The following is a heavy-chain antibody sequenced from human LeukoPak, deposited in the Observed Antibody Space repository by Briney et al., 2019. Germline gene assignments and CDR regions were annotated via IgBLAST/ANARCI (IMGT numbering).Heavy chain of an antibody. D-gene: IGHD3-22*01. CDR2: INWDGSRI. J-gene: IGHJ3*02. Sequence: PGGSLRLSCAASGFTFDDHAMSWVRQAPGKGLEWVSGINWDGSRIGYADAVKGRFTISRDSAKNSLYLQMNSLRTEDTALYHCARASYYYDTSGLGAFDIWGQGTMVTVSS. V-gene: IGHV3-9*01. CDR1: GFTFDDHA. CDR3: ARASYYYDTSGLGAFDI.